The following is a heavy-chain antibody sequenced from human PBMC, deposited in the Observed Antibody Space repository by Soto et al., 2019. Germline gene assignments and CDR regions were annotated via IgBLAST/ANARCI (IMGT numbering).Heavy chain of an antibody. D-gene: IGHD3-9*01. J-gene: IGHJ4*02. V-gene: IGHV3-30*03. CDR3: VRVFDTYYFDL. CDR1: GFTFISYG. CDR2: ISYDGSNK. Sequence: GGSLRLSCAASGFTFISYGMHWVRQAPGKGLEWVAVISYDGSNKYYADSVKGRFTISRDNSKNTLYLQMNSLRAEDTAVYYCVRVFDTYYFDLWGQGNMVTVSS.